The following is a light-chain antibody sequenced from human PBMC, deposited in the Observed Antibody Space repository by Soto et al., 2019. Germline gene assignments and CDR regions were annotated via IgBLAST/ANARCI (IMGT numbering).Light chain of an antibody. CDR2: DAS. CDR1: QSVRGY. Sequence: EIVLTQSPATLSLSPGERATLSCRASQSVRGYLAWYQQKPGQAPRLLIYDASNRATGIPARCSGSGSGTDFTLTISSLEPDDVAVYYCQLRSTFGQGTRLEMK. J-gene: IGKJ5*01. CDR3: QLRST. V-gene: IGKV3-11*01.